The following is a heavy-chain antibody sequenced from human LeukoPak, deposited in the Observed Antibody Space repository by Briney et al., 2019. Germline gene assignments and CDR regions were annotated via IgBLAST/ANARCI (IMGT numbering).Heavy chain of an antibody. J-gene: IGHJ1*01. Sequence: PGGSLRLSCAGSGYIYDDYGMRWFRQAPGKGLEWVAGINWNGGSTGYAASVKGRCTISRDNAKTALYLEMNSLRVEDTAFYYCVRLGRDGYTYGAAYWGQGALVTVSS. CDR3: VRLGRDGYTYGAAY. V-gene: IGHV3-20*04. CDR2: INWNGGST. CDR1: GYIYDDYG. D-gene: IGHD5-24*01.